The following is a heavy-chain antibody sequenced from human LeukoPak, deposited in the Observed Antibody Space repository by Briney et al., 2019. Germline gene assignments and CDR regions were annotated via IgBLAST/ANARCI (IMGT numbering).Heavy chain of an antibody. CDR3: VARFGALF. J-gene: IGHJ4*02. V-gene: IGHV3-64D*06. CDR2: ISNNGGST. D-gene: IGHD3-10*01. Sequence: GGSLRLSCSASGFTFSSSAMHWVRQAPGKGLECVSSISNNGGSTYYADSVKGRFTISRDNSKNTVFLQMSSLRAEDTAVYYCVARFGALFWGQGTLVTVSS. CDR1: GFTFSSSA.